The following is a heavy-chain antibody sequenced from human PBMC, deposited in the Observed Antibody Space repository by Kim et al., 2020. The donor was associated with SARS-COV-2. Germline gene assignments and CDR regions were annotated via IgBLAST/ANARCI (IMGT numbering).Heavy chain of an antibody. V-gene: IGHV3-7*01. Sequence: GGSLRLSCAASGFTFGSYWMSWVRQAPGKGLEWVGNIKPDASEKYYVDSVKGRFTISRDNAKKSLFLEMNNLRVEDTGVYNCAREGGLEEFDYWGQGTLVTVSS. D-gene: IGHD1-1*01. CDR3: AREGGLEEFDY. CDR1: GFTFGSYW. J-gene: IGHJ4*02. CDR2: IKPDASEK.